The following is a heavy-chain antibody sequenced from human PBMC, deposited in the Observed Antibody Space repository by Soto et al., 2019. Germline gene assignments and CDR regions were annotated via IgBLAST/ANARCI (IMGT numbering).Heavy chain of an antibody. J-gene: IGHJ6*02. CDR2: IYPGDSDT. Sequence: GESRKVSCRGGGESCTRYWIGWVRQMPGKGLEWMGIIYPGDSDTRYSPSFQGQVTISADKSISTAYLQWSSLKASDTAMYYCARLATDIVVVVAATPSYYYGTDVWGQGTTVTVSS. V-gene: IGHV5-51*01. D-gene: IGHD2-15*01. CDR1: GESCTRYW. CDR3: ARLATDIVVVVAATPSYYYGTDV.